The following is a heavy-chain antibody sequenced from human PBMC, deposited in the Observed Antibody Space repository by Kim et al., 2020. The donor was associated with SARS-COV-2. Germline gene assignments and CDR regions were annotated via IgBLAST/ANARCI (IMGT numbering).Heavy chain of an antibody. CDR1: GGSFNNYY. Sequence: SETLSLTCAVYGGSFNNYYWSWIRQTPTKGLEWLGEINPSGRTNYNPSLESRVIISVDTSKNQFSLSLTSVTAADTAVYYCARGRFRKGLLKYFDPWGQGTSVAVSS. J-gene: IGHJ5*02. CDR2: INPSGRT. V-gene: IGHV4-34*01. D-gene: IGHD3-3*01. CDR3: ARGRFRKGLLKYFDP.